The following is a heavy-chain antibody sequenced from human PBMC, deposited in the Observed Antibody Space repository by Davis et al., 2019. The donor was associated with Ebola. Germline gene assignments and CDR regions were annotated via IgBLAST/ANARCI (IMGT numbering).Heavy chain of an antibody. CDR3: ARELVSEKYSYGYYYYYGMDV. CDR2: INAGNGNT. V-gene: IGHV1-3*01. J-gene: IGHJ6*02. Sequence: AASVKVSCKASGGTFTSYAMHLVRQAPGQRLEWMGWINAGNGNTKYSQKFQGRVTITRDTSASTAYMELSSLRSEDTAVYYCARELVSEKYSYGYYYYYGMDVWGQGTTVTVSS. CDR1: GGTFTSYA. D-gene: IGHD5-18*01.